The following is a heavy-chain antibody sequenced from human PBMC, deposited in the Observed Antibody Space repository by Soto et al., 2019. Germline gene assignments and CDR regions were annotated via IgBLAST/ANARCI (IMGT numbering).Heavy chain of an antibody. CDR3: VRHIPVSYYFDY. V-gene: IGHV5-51*01. CDR1: GYSFTKFW. CDR2: IYPGDSDN. Sequence: PGESLKISWKASGYSFTKFWIGWVRQMPGKGVEYMGIIYPGDSDNRYNTSLRGQVYISADKSVSTAYLQWGRLKASDTAMYYCVRHIPVSYYFDYWGQGTPVTVSS. J-gene: IGHJ4*02. D-gene: IGHD2-21*01.